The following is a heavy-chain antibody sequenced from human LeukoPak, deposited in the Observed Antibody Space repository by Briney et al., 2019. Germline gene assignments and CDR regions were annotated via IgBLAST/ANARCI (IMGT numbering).Heavy chain of an antibody. CDR2: VSYSGST. D-gene: IGHD3-10*01. J-gene: IGHJ5*01. V-gene: IGHV4-59*12. CDR3: CRAIYVRSDPSLLLWFGETSFDS. CDR1: GGSISSYY. Sequence: PSETLSLTCAVYGGSISSYYWSWIRQPPGKGLEWIGYVSYSGSTNYNPSLKSRVTISVDTSKNQFSLKLNSVTAAATAVYYCCRAIYVRSDPSLLLWFGETSFDSWGQGTLVTVSS.